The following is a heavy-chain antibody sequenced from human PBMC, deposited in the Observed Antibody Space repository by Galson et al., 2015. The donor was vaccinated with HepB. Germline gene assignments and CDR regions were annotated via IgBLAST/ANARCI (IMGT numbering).Heavy chain of an antibody. CDR3: ARGGREGVLRSIYYYYYYMDG. V-gene: IGHV1-69*13. CDR2: IIPIFGTA. CDR1: GGTFSSYA. J-gene: IGHJ6*03. D-gene: IGHD5/OR15-5a*01. Sequence: SVKVSCKASGGTFSSYAISWVRQAPGQGLEWMGGIIPIFGTANYAQKFQGRVTITADESTSTAYMELSSLRSEDTAVYYCARGGREGVLRSIYYYYYYMDGWGKGTTVTVSS.